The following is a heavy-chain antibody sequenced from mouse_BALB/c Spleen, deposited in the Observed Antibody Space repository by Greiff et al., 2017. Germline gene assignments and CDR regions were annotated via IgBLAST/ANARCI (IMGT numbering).Heavy chain of an antibody. D-gene: IGHD2-14*01. CDR1: GFTFSSYG. Sequence: EVQGVESGGGLVQPGGSLKLSCAASGFTFSSYGMSWVRQTPDKRLELVATINSNGGSTYYPDSVKGRFTISRDNAKNTLYLQMSSLKSEDTAMYYCARHRYDVVDFDYWGQGTTLTVSS. V-gene: IGHV5-6-3*01. CDR2: INSNGGST. J-gene: IGHJ2*01. CDR3: ARHRYDVVDFDY.